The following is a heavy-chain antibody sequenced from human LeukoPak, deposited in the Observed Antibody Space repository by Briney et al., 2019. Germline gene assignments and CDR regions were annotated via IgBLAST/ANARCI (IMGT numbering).Heavy chain of an antibody. J-gene: IGHJ4*02. CDR3: ASRIVVVTATIPTSYFDY. D-gene: IGHD2-21*02. CDR2: IYYSGST. V-gene: IGHV4-59*12. Sequence: PSETLSLTCTVSGGSISNYYWSWIRQPPGKGLEWIGYIYYSGSTNYNPSLKSRVTISVDTSKNQFSLKLSSVTAADTAVYYCASRIVVVTATIPTSYFDYWGQGTLVTVSS. CDR1: GGSISNYY.